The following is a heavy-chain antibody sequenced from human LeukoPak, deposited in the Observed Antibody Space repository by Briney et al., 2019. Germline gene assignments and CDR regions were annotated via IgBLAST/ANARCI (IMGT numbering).Heavy chain of an antibody. V-gene: IGHV3-7*03. Sequence: GGSLRLSCAASGFTFSSYWMSWVRQAPGKGLEWVANIKQDGSQKYYVDSVKGRFSISRDNAKNSLYLQMNSLRAEDTAVYYCAKGAPVVVAATEGGMDVWGQGTTVTVSS. J-gene: IGHJ6*02. D-gene: IGHD2-15*01. CDR1: GFTFSSYW. CDR2: IKQDGSQK. CDR3: AKGAPVVVAATEGGMDV.